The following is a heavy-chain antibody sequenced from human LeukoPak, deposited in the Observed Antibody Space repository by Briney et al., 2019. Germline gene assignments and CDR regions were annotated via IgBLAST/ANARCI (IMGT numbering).Heavy chain of an antibody. V-gene: IGHV3-9*01. CDR1: GFTFDDYA. CDR3: AREGFSSCNDY. J-gene: IGHJ4*02. CDR2: ISWNSGSI. D-gene: IGHD6-6*01. Sequence: GGSLRLSCAASGFTFDDYAMHWVRQAPGKGLEWVSGISWNSGSIGYADSVKGRFTISRDNSKNTLYLQMNSLRAEDTAVYYCAREGFSSCNDYWGQGTLVTVSS.